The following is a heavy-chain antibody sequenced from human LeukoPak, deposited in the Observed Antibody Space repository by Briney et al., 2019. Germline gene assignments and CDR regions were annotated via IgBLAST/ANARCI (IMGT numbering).Heavy chain of an antibody. CDR1: GVSISSSNSY. CDR3: ARQTGSGLFTLP. D-gene: IGHD3/OR15-3a*01. J-gene: IGHJ4*02. CDR2: IYYTGNT. Sequence: PSETLSLTCTVSGVSISSSNSYWGWIRQPPGKGLEWIGSIYYTGNTYYNASLKSRVTISIDTSKNQISLRLTSVTAADTAMYYCARQTGSGLFTLPGGQGTLSPSPQ. V-gene: IGHV4-39*01.